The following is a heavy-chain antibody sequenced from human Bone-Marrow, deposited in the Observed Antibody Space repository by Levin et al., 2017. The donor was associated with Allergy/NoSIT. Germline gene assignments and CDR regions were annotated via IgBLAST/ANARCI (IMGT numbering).Heavy chain of an antibody. V-gene: IGHV3-11*01. CDR3: ARNFPMGGLAVGY. D-gene: IGHD6-19*01. J-gene: IGHJ4*02. Sequence: GGSLRLSCAASGFIFSDYYMRWIRQAPGKGLEWLADISGYGGTTHYADSVKGRFIISRDNAENSVYLQMNSLRAEDTAVYYCARNFPMGGLAVGYWGQGTPVAVSS. CDR2: ISGYGGTT. CDR1: GFIFSDYY.